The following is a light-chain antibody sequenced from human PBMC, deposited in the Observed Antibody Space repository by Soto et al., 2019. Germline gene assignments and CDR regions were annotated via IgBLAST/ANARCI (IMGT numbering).Light chain of an antibody. CDR3: SSYAGSNNFV. J-gene: IGLJ1*01. Sequence: QAVLTQPPSASGTPGQRVTISCSGSSSNIGSNTVNWYQQLPGTAPKLLIYSNSQRPSGVPDRFSGSKSGNTASLTVSGLQAEDEADYYCSSYAGSNNFVFGTGTKLTVL. V-gene: IGLV1-44*01. CDR2: SNS. CDR1: SSNIGSNT.